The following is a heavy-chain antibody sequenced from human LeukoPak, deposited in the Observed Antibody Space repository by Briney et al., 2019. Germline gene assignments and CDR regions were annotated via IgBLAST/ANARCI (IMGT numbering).Heavy chain of an antibody. CDR2: ISSSSSTI. V-gene: IGHV3-48*01. CDR3: ARQAVGEGEMATIEGPRDDY. CDR1: GFTFSSYS. Sequence: HPGGSLRLSCAASGFTFSSYSMNWVRQAPGKGLEWVSYISSSSSTIYYADSVKGRFTISRDNAKNSLYLQMNSLRAEDTAVYYCARQAVGEGEMATIEGPRDDYWGQGTLVTVSS. J-gene: IGHJ4*02. D-gene: IGHD5-24*01.